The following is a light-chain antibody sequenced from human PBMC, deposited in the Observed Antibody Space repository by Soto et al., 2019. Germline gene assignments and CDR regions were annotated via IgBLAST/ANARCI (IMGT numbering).Light chain of an antibody. CDR3: QQLNSYPLT. Sequence: IQLTQSPSSLSTSVGDRVTITCRASQGISSYLAWYQQKPGKAPKLLIYAASTLQSGVPSRFSGSGSGTDFTLTSSSLQSEDFATYYCQQLNSYPLTFGLGTKVDIK. J-gene: IGKJ3*01. V-gene: IGKV1-9*01. CDR2: AAS. CDR1: QGISSY.